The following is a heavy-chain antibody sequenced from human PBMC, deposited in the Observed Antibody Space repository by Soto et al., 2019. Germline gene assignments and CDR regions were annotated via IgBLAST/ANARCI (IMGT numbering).Heavy chain of an antibody. Sequence: NPSETLSLTCAVYGGSFSGYYWSWIRQPPGKGLEWIGEINHSGSTNYNPSLKSRVTISVDTSKNQFSLKLSSVTAADTAVYYCARTGGTVTTLTGTDYWGQGTLVTVSS. CDR2: INHSGST. CDR1: GGSFSGYY. D-gene: IGHD4-4*01. J-gene: IGHJ4*02. V-gene: IGHV4-34*01. CDR3: ARTGGTVTTLTGTDY.